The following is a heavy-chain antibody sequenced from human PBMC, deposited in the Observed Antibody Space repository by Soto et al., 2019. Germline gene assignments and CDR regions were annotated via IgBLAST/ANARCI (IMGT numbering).Heavy chain of an antibody. V-gene: IGHV3-30*18. CDR2: ISHDGGAT. J-gene: IGHJ5*02. CDR1: GFTFSPSG. CDR3: AKDGGRSGWYKCFDH. D-gene: IGHD6-13*01. Sequence: QVQLVESGGGVVQSGRSLRLACAASGFTFSPSGLHWIRQAPGKGLEWVAMISHDGGATYYVDSVKGRFTISRDTDKNTLHLQMASLRPEDTTTYYCAKDGGRSGWYKCFDHWGQGTLVT.